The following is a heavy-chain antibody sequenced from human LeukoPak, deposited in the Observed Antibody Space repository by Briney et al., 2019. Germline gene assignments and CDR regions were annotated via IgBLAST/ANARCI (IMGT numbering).Heavy chain of an antibody. D-gene: IGHD1-26*01. V-gene: IGHV2-5*01. Sequence: SGPTLVNPTQTLTLTCTFSGFSLTGGGVGVGWIRQPPGKALKWLALIYWNDAKRYSPSLKNRLTITKDTSKNQVVLTMTNVDPVDTATYYCAHKWDYNGYFDIWGQGTLVTVSS. CDR3: AHKWDYNGYFDI. CDR1: GFSLTGGGVG. J-gene: IGHJ4*02. CDR2: IYWNDAK.